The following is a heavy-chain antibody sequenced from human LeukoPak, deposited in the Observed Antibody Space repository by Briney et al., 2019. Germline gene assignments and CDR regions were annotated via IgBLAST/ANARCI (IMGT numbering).Heavy chain of an antibody. CDR1: GFTFSSYG. Sequence: GGSLRLSCAASGFTFSSYGMHWVRQAPGKGLEWVAVISYDGSNKYHADSVKGRFTISRDNSKNTLYLQMNSLRTEDTAVYYCAKDRYYYDSSGYPDYWGQGTLVTASS. CDR2: ISYDGSNK. J-gene: IGHJ4*02. CDR3: AKDRYYYDSSGYPDY. V-gene: IGHV3-30*18. D-gene: IGHD3-22*01.